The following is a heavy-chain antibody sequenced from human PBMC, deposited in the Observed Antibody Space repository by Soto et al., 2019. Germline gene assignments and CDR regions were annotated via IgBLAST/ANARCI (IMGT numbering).Heavy chain of an antibody. J-gene: IGHJ3*02. D-gene: IGHD4-17*01. CDR2: ISYDGSNK. V-gene: IGHV3-30*18. Sequence: PGGSLRLSCAASGFTFSSYGIHWVRQAPGKGLEWVAVISYDGSNKYYADSVKGRFTTSRDNSKNTLYLQMNSLRAEDTAVYYCAKELTTVVTDSWGQGTMVTVSS. CDR3: AKELTTVVTDS. CDR1: GFTFSSYG.